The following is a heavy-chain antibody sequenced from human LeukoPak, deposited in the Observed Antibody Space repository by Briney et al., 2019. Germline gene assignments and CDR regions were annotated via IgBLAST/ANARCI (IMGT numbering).Heavy chain of an antibody. CDR3: ARGGSIFGVVIIRGQFDY. V-gene: IGHV4-4*08. Sequence: SETLSLTCTVSGGSISSYFWNWIRQPPGKGLEWIGYIDSSGSTNSNPSLKSRVTISVDTSKNQFSLKLSSVTAADTAVYYCARGGSIFGVVIIRGQFDYWGQGTLVTVSS. J-gene: IGHJ4*02. CDR1: GGSISSYF. CDR2: IDSSGST. D-gene: IGHD3-3*01.